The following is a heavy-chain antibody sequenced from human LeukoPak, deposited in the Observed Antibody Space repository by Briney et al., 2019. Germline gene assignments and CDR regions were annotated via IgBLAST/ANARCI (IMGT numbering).Heavy chain of an antibody. Sequence: SGTLSLTCTDSGGSISSGDYYWSWIRQPPGKGLEWIGYIYYSGSTYYKPSLKSRVTMSVDTSKSQFSLKLSSVTAADTAVYYCARTIVVVPAASPQYYYYYMDVWGKGTTVTVSS. D-gene: IGHD2-2*01. V-gene: IGHV4-30-4*08. CDR1: GGSISSGDYY. CDR2: IYYSGST. J-gene: IGHJ6*03. CDR3: ARTIVVVPAASPQYYYYYMDV.